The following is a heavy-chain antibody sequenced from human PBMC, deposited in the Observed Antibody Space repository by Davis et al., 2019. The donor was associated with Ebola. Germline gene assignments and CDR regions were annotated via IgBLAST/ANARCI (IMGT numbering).Heavy chain of an antibody. CDR1: GFIFSSHA. Sequence: PGGPLRLSCAASGFIFSSHAMTGVRQAPGKGLEWVSFILPSGGTTFSADSVKGRFTISRDNSKNTLFLQMNSLRAEDTAVYYCAKRVPYYFDNWGQGTLVTVSS. V-gene: IGHV3-23*01. CDR2: ILPSGGTT. CDR3: AKRVPYYFDN. J-gene: IGHJ4*02.